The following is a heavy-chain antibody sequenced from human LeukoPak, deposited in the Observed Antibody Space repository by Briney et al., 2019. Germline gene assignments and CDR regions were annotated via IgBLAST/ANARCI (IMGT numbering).Heavy chain of an antibody. CDR2: IIPIFGTA. Sequence: SVKVSCKASGGTFSSYAISWVRQAPGQGLEWMGGIIPIFGTANYAQKFQGRVTITADESTSTAYMELSSLRSEDTAVYYCARVWVSAWPLYKYYYGMDVWGQGTTVAVSS. J-gene: IGHJ6*02. D-gene: IGHD6-19*01. CDR1: GGTFSSYA. V-gene: IGHV1-69*13. CDR3: ARVWVSAWPLYKYYYGMDV.